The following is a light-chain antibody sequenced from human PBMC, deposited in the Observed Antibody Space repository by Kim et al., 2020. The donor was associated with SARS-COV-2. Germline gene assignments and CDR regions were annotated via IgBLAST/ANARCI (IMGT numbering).Light chain of an antibody. CDR2: AVS. Sequence: GGEGGNITCLGRQGISNHLAWFQQKPGKAHKSLSYAVSSLQSGVPSKFSGSGSGTDFTLTISSLQPEDFATYYWQQDNSYPPTFGQGTKVDIK. J-gene: IGKJ1*01. CDR3: QQDNSYPPT. CDR1: QGISNH. V-gene: IGKV1-16*02.